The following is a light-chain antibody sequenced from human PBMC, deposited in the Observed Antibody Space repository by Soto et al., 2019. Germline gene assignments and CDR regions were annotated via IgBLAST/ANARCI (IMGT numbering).Light chain of an antibody. CDR3: QQYGSSLIT. V-gene: IGKV3-20*01. Sequence: DNVLTQSPGTLSLSPGERATLSCRASQSVSSRYLGWYQQKPGQAPRLLIYGASSRATGIPDRFSGSGSGTDFTLTISRLEPEDFAVYYCQQYGSSLITFGQGTRLEIK. J-gene: IGKJ5*01. CDR1: QSVSSRY. CDR2: GAS.